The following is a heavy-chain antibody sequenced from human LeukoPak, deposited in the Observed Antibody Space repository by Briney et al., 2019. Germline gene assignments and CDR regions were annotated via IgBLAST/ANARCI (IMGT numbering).Heavy chain of an antibody. Sequence: GGSLRLSCTASGFTFSNYAMTWVRQAPGKGLEWISAISPRSNSIYYSDSVRGRFTVSRDNSKNTLYLQMNSLRAEDTAVYYCAKGAGCTNGVCFNYYYMDVWGKGTTVTVSS. CDR3: AKGAGCTNGVCFNYYYMDV. CDR2: ISPRSNSI. J-gene: IGHJ6*03. V-gene: IGHV3-23*01. CDR1: GFTFSNYA. D-gene: IGHD2-8*01.